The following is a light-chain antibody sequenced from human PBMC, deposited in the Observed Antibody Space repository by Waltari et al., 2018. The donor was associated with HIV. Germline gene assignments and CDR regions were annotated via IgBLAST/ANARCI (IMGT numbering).Light chain of an antibody. CDR2: EVD. CDR3: SSYAGSDNYVV. V-gene: IGLV2-8*01. Sequence: QSALTQPPSASGSPGQSVTISCPGTSSDIGAYEFVSWYQQHPGKAPICIIFEVDQRPSGVPDRFSGSKSGNTASLTVSGLQAEDEAYYFCSSYAGSDNYVVFGGGTKLTVL. J-gene: IGLJ2*01. CDR1: SSDIGAYEF.